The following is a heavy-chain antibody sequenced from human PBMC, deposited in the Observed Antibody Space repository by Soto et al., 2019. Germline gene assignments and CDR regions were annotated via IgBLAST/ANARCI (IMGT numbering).Heavy chain of an antibody. J-gene: IGHJ4*02. CDR3: ARARSWSGPGFDY. Sequence: PSETLSLTCTVSGGSISSYYWSWVRQPPGKGLEWIGYIYYSGSTNYNPSPKSRVTISVDTSKNQFSLKLSSVTAADTAVYYCARARSWSGPGFDYWGQGTLVTVSS. V-gene: IGHV4-59*01. D-gene: IGHD3-3*01. CDR1: GGSISSYY. CDR2: IYYSGST.